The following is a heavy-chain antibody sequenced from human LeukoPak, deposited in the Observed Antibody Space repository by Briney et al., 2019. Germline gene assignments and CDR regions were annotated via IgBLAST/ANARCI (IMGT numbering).Heavy chain of an antibody. Sequence: SETLSLTCAVYGGSFSGYYWSWIRQPPGKGLEWIGEINHSGGTNYNPSLKSRVTISVDTSKNQFSLKLSSVTAADTAVYYCAREFGSYYWLPDYWGQGTLVTVSS. CDR1: GGSFSGYY. CDR3: AREFGSYYWLPDY. D-gene: IGHD1-26*01. V-gene: IGHV4-34*01. J-gene: IGHJ4*02. CDR2: INHSGGT.